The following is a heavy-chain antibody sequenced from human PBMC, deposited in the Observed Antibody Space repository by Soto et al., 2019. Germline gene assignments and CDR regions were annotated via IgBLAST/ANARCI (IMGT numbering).Heavy chain of an antibody. CDR3: ARGVYYHDSSGYLYYFDY. CDR2: INHSGST. Sequence: SETLSLTCAVYGGSFSGYYWSWIRQPPGKGLEWIGEINHSGSTNYNPSLKSRVTISVDTSKNQFSLKLSSVTAADTAVYYCARGVYYHDSSGYLYYFDYWGQGTLVTVSS. D-gene: IGHD3-22*01. V-gene: IGHV4-34*01. J-gene: IGHJ4*02. CDR1: GGSFSGYY.